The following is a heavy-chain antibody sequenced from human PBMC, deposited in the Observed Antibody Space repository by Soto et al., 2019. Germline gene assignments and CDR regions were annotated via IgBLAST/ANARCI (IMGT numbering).Heavy chain of an antibody. CDR1: GFTFNNYW. Sequence: PGGSLRLSCAASGFTFNNYWLTWVRQAPGKGLEWVANIKEDGSEKNYVDSVKGRFTISRDNAKNSLYLQMNSLRAEDTAVYYCALCIAAAPLRYWGQGTLVTVSS. CDR3: ALCIAAAPLRY. J-gene: IGHJ4*02. D-gene: IGHD6-13*01. V-gene: IGHV3-7*05. CDR2: IKEDGSEK.